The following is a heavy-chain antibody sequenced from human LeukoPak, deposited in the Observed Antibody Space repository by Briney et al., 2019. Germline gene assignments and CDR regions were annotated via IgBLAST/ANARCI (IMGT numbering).Heavy chain of an antibody. CDR3: ARGISDYSNYYYYYMDV. J-gene: IGHJ6*03. V-gene: IGHV4-34*01. Sequence: PSETLSLTCAVYGGSFSGYYWSWIRQPPGKGLEWIGEINHSGSTNYNPSLKSRVTISVDTSKNQFSLKLSSVTAADTAVYYCARGISDYSNYYYYYMDVWGKGTTVTVSS. CDR2: INHSGST. D-gene: IGHD4-11*01. CDR1: GGSFSGYY.